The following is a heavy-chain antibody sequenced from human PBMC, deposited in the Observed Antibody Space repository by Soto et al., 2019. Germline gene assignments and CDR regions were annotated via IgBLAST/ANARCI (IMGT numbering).Heavy chain of an antibody. J-gene: IGHJ6*02. CDR1: GGTFSSYA. CDR3: ASGTGYCSGGSCNTSYYYGMDV. V-gene: IGHV1-69*13. CDR2: IIPIFGTA. Sequence: ASVKVSCKASGGTFSSYAISWVRQAPGQGLEWMGGIIPIFGTANYAQKFQGRVTITADESTSTAYMELSSLRSEDTAVYYCASGTGYCSGGSCNTSYYYGMDVWGQGTTVTVSS. D-gene: IGHD2-15*01.